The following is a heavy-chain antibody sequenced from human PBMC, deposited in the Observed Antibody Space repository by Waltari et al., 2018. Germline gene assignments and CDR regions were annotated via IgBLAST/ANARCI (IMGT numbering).Heavy chain of an antibody. Sequence: QVQLQESGPGLVKPSETLSLTCTVSGGSISSYYWSWIRQPPGKGLEWIGYIYYSGSTNYNPSLKSRVTISVDTSKNQFSLKLSSVTAADTAVYYCARDYGAAAGYFDYWGQGTLVTVSS. D-gene: IGHD6-13*01. CDR3: ARDYGAAAGYFDY. V-gene: IGHV4-59*01. J-gene: IGHJ4*02. CDR2: IYYSGST. CDR1: GGSISSYY.